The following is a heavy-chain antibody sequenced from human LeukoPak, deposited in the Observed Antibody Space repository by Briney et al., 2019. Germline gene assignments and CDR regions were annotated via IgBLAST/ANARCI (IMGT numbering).Heavy chain of an antibody. CDR1: GFTFRNSA. Sequence: GGSLRLSCAASGFTFRNSAMSWVRQAPGKGPEWVSAISDSGGKTYYSDSVKGRFTISRDNSKNTLYLQMNSLRGDDTAVYYCAKDRLVHDSWGQGTRVTVSS. D-gene: IGHD6-13*01. J-gene: IGHJ4*02. V-gene: IGHV3-23*01. CDR2: ISDSGGKT. CDR3: AKDRLVHDS.